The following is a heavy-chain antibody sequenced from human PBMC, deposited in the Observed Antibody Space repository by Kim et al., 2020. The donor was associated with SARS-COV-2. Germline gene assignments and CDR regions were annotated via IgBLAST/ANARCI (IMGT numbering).Heavy chain of an antibody. J-gene: IGHJ3*02. CDR2: INFSGGHT. Sequence: GGSLRLSCAASGFTFSGYAVSWVRQAPGKGLEWVSSINFSGGHTNSADSVKGRFTISRDNFGNTVHLNMNNLRAEDTALYYCAKGSQWFGMLAAFDIWGQGTTVTVS. D-gene: IGHD3-10*01. CDR3: AKGSQWFGMLAAFDI. CDR1: GFTFSGYA. V-gene: IGHV3-23*01.